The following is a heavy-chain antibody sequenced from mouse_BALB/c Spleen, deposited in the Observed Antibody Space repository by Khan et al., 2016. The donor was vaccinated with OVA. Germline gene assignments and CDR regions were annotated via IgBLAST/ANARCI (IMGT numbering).Heavy chain of an antibody. CDR2: FAPGSGST. D-gene: IGHD1-1*01. CDR3: ARTNNYASSLYAMEY. J-gene: IGHJ4*01. CDR1: GYTFTSYW. Sequence: DLVKPGASVKLSCKASGYTFTSYWINWIKQRPGQGLEWIRRFAPGSGSTYYNEIFKGKATLTVDTSSSTAYIQLSSLSSEDSAVYFCARTNNYASSLYAMEYWGQGTSVTVSS. V-gene: IGHV1S41*01.